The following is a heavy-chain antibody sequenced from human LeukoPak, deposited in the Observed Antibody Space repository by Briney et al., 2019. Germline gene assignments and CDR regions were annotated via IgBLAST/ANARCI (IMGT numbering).Heavy chain of an antibody. Sequence: GGSLRLSCAASGFTVSSNYMSWVRQAPGKGLEWVSVIYSGGSTYYADSVKGRFTISRDNSKNTLSLQMNSLRAEDTAVYYCARSTWGSRRYYYYGMHVWGQGTTVTVSS. D-gene: IGHD7-27*01. V-gene: IGHV3-66*02. CDR2: IYSGGST. CDR3: ARSTWGSRRYYYYGMHV. CDR1: GFTVSSNY. J-gene: IGHJ6*02.